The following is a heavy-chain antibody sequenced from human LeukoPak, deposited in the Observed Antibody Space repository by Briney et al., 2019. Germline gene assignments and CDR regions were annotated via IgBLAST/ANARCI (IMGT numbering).Heavy chain of an antibody. CDR2: INWNSGSI. Sequence: GGSLRLSCAASGFTFDDYAMHWVWQAPGKGLEWVSGINWNSGSIDYADSVKGRFTISRDNAKNSLYLQMNSLRAEDMALYYCAKGTRYYDSSGYDYWGQGTLVTVSS. CDR1: GFTFDDYA. CDR3: AKGTRYYDSSGYDY. J-gene: IGHJ4*02. V-gene: IGHV3-9*03. D-gene: IGHD3-22*01.